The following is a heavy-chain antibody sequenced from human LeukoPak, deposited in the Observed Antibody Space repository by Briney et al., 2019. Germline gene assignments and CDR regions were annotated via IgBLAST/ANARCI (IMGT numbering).Heavy chain of an antibody. Sequence: GGSLRLSCAASGFTFSNAWMSWVRQAPGKGLEWVGRIKSKTDGGTTDYAAPVKGRFTISRDDSKNTLYLQMNSLKTEDTAVYYCTTDIPPFYGDYEWYYYYYMDVWGKGTTVTISS. V-gene: IGHV3-15*01. CDR1: GFTFSNAW. CDR3: TTDIPPFYGDYEWYYYYYMDV. J-gene: IGHJ6*03. CDR2: IKSKTDGGTT. D-gene: IGHD4-17*01.